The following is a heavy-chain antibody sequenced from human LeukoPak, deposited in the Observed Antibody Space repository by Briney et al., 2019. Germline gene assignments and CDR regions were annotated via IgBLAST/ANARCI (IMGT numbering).Heavy chain of an antibody. Sequence: ASVKVSCKASGYTFGNYDITWVRQAPGQGLEWMGWISVYNGDTNYAQRFQGRVSMTRDTSTNTAYMDLRSLRSDDTAVYYCARRNYGNSRRWVDPWGQGTPVTVSS. CDR3: ARRNYGNSRRWVDP. V-gene: IGHV1-18*01. J-gene: IGHJ5*02. CDR1: GYTFGNYD. CDR2: ISVYNGDT. D-gene: IGHD4-23*01.